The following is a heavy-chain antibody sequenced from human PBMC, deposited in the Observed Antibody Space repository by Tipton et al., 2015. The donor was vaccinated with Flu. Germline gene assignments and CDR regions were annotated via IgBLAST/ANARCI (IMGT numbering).Heavy chain of an antibody. CDR2: VSRTGST. J-gene: IGHJ5*02. D-gene: IGHD4-11*01. V-gene: IGHV4-38-2*01. Sequence: TLSLTCAVSGDSISSDFYWAWVRQFPGKGLEWIGAVSRTGSTIYNPSLKSRVTISIDTSKNQFSLNMRSVTAADMAVYYCARRDYSNYVSDPKSWFDPWGQGTLVAVTS. CDR3: ARRDYSNYVSDPKSWFDP. CDR1: GDSISSDFY.